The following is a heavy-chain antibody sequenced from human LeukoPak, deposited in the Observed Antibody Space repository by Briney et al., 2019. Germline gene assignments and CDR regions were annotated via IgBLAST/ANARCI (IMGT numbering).Heavy chain of an antibody. CDR2: IYTSGSTSGST. V-gene: IGHV4-61*02. CDR3: ARHPKWGPKTD. J-gene: IGHJ4*02. D-gene: IGHD1-26*01. Sequence: SETLSLTCTVSGGSISSGSYYWNWIRQPAGKGLEWIGRIYTSGSTSGSTNYNPSLKSRVTISVDTSKNQFSLKLSSVTAADTAVYYCARHPKWGPKTDWGQGTLVTVSS. CDR1: GGSISSGSYY.